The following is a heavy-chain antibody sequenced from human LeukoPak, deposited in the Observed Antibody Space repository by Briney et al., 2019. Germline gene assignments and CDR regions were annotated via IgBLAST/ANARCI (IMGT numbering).Heavy chain of an antibody. Sequence: PGGSLRLSCAASGITFSRYSMNWVRQAPGKGLEWVSSISIGSTYIYYAGSVKGRFTISRDNAKNSLYLQMNSLRAEDTAVYYCVGSDTIGYTPREWDYWYFDLWGRGTLVTVSS. J-gene: IGHJ2*01. V-gene: IGHV3-21*01. CDR3: VGSDTIGYTPREWDYWYFDL. D-gene: IGHD3-16*02. CDR2: ISIGSTYI. CDR1: GITFSRYS.